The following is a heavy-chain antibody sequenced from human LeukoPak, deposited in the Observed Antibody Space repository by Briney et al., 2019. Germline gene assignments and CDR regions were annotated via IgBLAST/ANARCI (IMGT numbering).Heavy chain of an antibody. CDR3: AREITMIRGAPLGWFDP. V-gene: IGHV3-33*01. J-gene: IGHJ5*02. D-gene: IGHD3-10*01. CDR1: GFTFNTYG. CDR2: IWYDSSNK. Sequence: GGSLRLSCGASGFTFNTYGMHWLRQSPGKGLEWLAVIWYDSSNKYYADSVKGRFSISRDNSKNSLYLQMNSLRAEDTAVYYCAREITMIRGAPLGWFDPWGQGTPVTVSS.